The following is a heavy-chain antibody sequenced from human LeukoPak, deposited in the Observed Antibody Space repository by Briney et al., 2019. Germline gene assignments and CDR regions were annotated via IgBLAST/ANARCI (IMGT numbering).Heavy chain of an antibody. CDR2: ISSSSSYT. V-gene: IGHV3-11*03. J-gene: IGHJ5*02. D-gene: IGHD3-10*01. CDR1: GFTFSDYY. CDR3: ASGYYGSGSYWFDP. Sequence: GGSLRLSCAASGFTFSDYYMSWIRQAPGKGLEWVSYISSSSSYTNYADSVKGRFTISRDNAKNSLYLQMNSLGAEDTAVYYCASGYYGSGSYWFDPWGQGTLVTVSS.